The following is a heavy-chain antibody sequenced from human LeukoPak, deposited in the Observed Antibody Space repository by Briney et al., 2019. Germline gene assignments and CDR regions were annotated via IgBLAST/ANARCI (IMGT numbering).Heavy chain of an antibody. V-gene: IGHV1-18*01. Sequence: ASVKVSCKASGYTFTSYGISWVRQASGQGLEWMGWISAYNGNTNYAQKLQGRVTMTTDTSTSTAYMELRSLRSDDTAVYYCARERRYYGSGSYTYYYYYMDVWGKGTTVTVSS. J-gene: IGHJ6*03. CDR1: GYTFTSYG. CDR2: ISAYNGNT. D-gene: IGHD3-10*01. CDR3: ARERRYYGSGSYTYYYYYMDV.